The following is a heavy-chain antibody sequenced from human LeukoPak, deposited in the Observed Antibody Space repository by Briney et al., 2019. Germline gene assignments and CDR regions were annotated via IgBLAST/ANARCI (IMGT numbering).Heavy chain of an antibody. CDR2: IYYSGST. CDR3: ARGRLRFLEWLPDYFDY. D-gene: IGHD3-3*01. J-gene: IGHJ4*02. Sequence: SETLSLTCTVSGGSISSYYWSGIRQPPGKGLEWIGYIYYSGSTNYNPSLKSRVTISVDTSKNQFSLKLSSVTAADTAVYYCARGRLRFLEWLPDYFDYWGQGTLVTVSS. CDR1: GGSISSYY. V-gene: IGHV4-59*01.